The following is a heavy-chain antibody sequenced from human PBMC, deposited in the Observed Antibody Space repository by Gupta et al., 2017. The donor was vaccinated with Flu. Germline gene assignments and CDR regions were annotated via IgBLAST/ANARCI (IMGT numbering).Heavy chain of an antibody. CDR1: GFTFSSYA. CDR2: IRGSGGST. J-gene: IGHJ4*02. V-gene: IGHV3-23*01. D-gene: IGHD6-13*01. CDR3: AKDVSSWGCIDY. Sequence: EVQLLESGGGLVQPGGSLRLSCAASGFTFSSYAMSWVRQAPGKGLEWVSAIRGSGGSTYYADSVKGRFTISRDNSKNTLYLQMNSLRAEDTAVYYCAKDVSSWGCIDYWGQGTLVTVSS.